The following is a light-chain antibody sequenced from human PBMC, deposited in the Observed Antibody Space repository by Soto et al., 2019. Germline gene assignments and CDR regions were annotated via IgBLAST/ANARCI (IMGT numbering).Light chain of an antibody. CDR1: QDIHSF. CDR2: DAS. V-gene: IGKV1-33*01. CDR3: QQYDSLPLT. Sequence: DIQMTQSPSSLSASVGVRVTIACQATQDIHSFLAWYQQKPGKAPKFLIFDASNLERGVPSRFSGSGSGTDFTFTISSLQPEDIATYFCQQYDSLPLTFGGGTKVEV. J-gene: IGKJ4*01.